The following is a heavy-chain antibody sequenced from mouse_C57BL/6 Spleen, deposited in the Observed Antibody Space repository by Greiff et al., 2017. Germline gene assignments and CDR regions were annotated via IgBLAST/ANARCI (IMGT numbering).Heavy chain of an antibody. CDR3: ARGSSRYFDV. D-gene: IGHD1-1*01. J-gene: IGHJ1*03. V-gene: IGHV1-26*01. Sequence: EVKLQQSGPELVKPGASVKISCKASGYTFTDYYMNWVKQSHGKSLEWIGDINPNNGGTSYNQKFKGKATLTVDKSSSTAYMELRSLTSEDSAVYYCARGSSRYFDVWGTGTTVTVSS. CDR2: INPNNGGT. CDR1: GYTFTDYY.